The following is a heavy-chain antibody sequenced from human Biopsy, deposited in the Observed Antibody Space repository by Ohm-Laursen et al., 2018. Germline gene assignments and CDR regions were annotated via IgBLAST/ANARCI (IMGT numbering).Heavy chain of an antibody. J-gene: IGHJ3*01. V-gene: IGHV4-4*07. CDR3: ASVVLGPTNDAFDL. D-gene: IGHD3-22*01. CDR2: IYPGGST. Sequence: GTLSLTWNVSGGDINNYYWSWIRQPAGKGLEWIGRIYPGGSTNYNPSPKSRVTMSVDTSKKQLSLRLRSVTAADTAMYYCASVVLGPTNDAFDLWGQGTMVVVSS. CDR1: GGDINNYY.